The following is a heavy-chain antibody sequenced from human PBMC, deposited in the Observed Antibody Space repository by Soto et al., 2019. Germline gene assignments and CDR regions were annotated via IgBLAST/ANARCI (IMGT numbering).Heavy chain of an antibody. J-gene: IGHJ5*02. CDR2: IYYSGST. CDR1: GGSISSSSYY. D-gene: IGHD3-10*01. V-gene: IGHV4-39*01. CDR3: ARRDGVVRGVAENL. Sequence: QLQLQESGPGLVKPSETLSLTCTVSGGSISSSSYYWGWIRQPPGKGLEWIGSIYYSGSTYYNPSLKSRVTISVDTSKNQFSLKLSSVTAADTAVYYCARRDGVVRGVAENLWGQGTLVTVSS.